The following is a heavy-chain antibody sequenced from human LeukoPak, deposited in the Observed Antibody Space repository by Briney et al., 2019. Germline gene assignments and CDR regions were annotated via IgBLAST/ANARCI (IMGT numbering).Heavy chain of an antibody. CDR3: ARDQVKLQLWLFDY. CDR1: GFTFSSYA. D-gene: IGHD5-18*01. Sequence: GGSLRLSCAASGFTFSSYAMSWVRQAPGSGLEWVSVIDTSGFTTYYADSVKGRFTISRDNSKNTLYLQMNSLRAEDTAVYYCARDQVKLQLWLFDYWGQGNPGHRLL. J-gene: IGHJ4*02. CDR2: IDTSGFTT. V-gene: IGHV3-23*01.